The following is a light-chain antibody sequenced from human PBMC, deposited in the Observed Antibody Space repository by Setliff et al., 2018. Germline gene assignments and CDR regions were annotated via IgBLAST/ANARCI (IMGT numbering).Light chain of an antibody. CDR3: SSYAGSNNFPYV. CDR1: SSDVGGYNY. V-gene: IGLV2-8*01. CDR2: EVS. Sequence: QSVLTQPPSAPGSPGQSVTISCTGTSSDVGGYNYVSWYQQHPGKAPKLMIYEVSKRPSGVPDRFSGSESGNTASLTVSGLQAEDEADYYCSSYAGSNNFPYVFGTGTKVTVL. J-gene: IGLJ1*01.